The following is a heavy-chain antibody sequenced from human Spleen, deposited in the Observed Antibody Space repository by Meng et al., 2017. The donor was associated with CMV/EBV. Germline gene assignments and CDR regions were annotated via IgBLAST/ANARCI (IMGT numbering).Heavy chain of an antibody. CDR2: INHRGSI. D-gene: IGHD3-22*01. J-gene: IGHJ4*02. V-gene: IGHV4-39*07. Sequence: GSLRLSCTVSGGSISSSSYYWSWIRQPPGKGMEWVGEINHRGSINYNPSLKNRVTISVDTSKNQFSLKLSSVNAADTAVYYCARGLDYFDYWGQGTLVTVSS. CDR1: GGSISSSSYY. CDR3: ARGLDYFDY.